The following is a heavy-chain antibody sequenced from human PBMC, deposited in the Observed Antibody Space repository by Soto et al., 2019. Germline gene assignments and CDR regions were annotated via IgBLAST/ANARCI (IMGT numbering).Heavy chain of an antibody. CDR3: ARAKASGTSALDP. Sequence: EVQVVESGGGLVQPGGSLRLSCAASGFIFNTYWMHWVRQAPGKGLVWISRINSDGSIADYADSVRGRITISRDNTKNTVYLQMNSLRVEDTAVYYCARAKASGTSALDPRGQGTLVTVSA. CDR1: GFIFNTYW. V-gene: IGHV3-74*01. J-gene: IGHJ5*02. CDR2: INSDGSIA. D-gene: IGHD3-10*01.